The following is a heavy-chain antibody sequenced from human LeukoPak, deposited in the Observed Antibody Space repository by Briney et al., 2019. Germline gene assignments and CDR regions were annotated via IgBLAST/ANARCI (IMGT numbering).Heavy chain of an antibody. CDR1: GFTVSSNY. D-gene: IGHD6-19*01. Sequence: PPGGSLRLSCAASGFTVSSNYMSWVRQAPGKGLEWASVIYSGGSTYYADSVKGRFTISRDNSKNTLYLQMNSLRAEDTAVYYCARGLKKGSSGWYVPWFDPWGQGTLVTVSS. CDR3: ARGLKKGSSGWYVPWFDP. V-gene: IGHV3-53*01. J-gene: IGHJ5*02. CDR2: IYSGGST.